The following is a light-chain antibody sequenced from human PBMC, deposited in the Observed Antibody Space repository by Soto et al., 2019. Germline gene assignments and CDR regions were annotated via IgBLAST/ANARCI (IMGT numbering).Light chain of an antibody. V-gene: IGKV3-15*01. CDR3: QQYNNWPPYT. CDR1: QSVSSN. J-gene: IGKJ2*01. CDR2: GAS. Sequence: EIVMTQSPATLSVSPGERATLSCRASQSVSSNLNWYQQKPGQAPRLLISGASTRATGIPARFSGSGSGTEFTLTISNLQSEDFAVYYCQQYNNWPPYTFGQGTKLEIK.